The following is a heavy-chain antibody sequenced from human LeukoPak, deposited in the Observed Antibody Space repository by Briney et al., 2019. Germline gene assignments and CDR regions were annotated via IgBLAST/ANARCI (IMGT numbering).Heavy chain of an antibody. J-gene: IGHJ6*02. Sequence: GGSLRLSCAASGFTFDDYAMHWVRQAPGKGLEWVSGISWNSGSLGYADSVKGRFTISRDNAKNSLYLEMNSLRTEDTALYYCAKGCSSTSCPDGHYYGMDVWGQGTMVIVSS. D-gene: IGHD2-2*01. CDR3: AKGCSSTSCPDGHYYGMDV. V-gene: IGHV3-9*01. CDR2: ISWNSGSL. CDR1: GFTFDDYA.